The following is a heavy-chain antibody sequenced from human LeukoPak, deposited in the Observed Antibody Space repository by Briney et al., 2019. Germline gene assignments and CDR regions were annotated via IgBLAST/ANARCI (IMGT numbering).Heavy chain of an antibody. CDR3: ARDVGRGDGMDV. CDR2: ISYDGSNK. CDR1: GFTFSSYA. J-gene: IGHJ6*02. Sequence: GGSLRLSCAASGFTFSSYAMHWVRQAPGKGLEWVAVISYDGSNKYYADSVKGRFTISRDNAKNSLFLQMNSLRDEDTALYYCARDVGRGDGMDVWGLGTTVTVSS. V-gene: IGHV3-30-3*01.